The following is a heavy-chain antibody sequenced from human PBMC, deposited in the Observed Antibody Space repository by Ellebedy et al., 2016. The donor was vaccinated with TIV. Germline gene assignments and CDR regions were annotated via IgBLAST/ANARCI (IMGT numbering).Heavy chain of an antibody. CDR1: GFSLRSEAVG. D-gene: IGHD6-19*01. CDR2: IYWDGSR. V-gene: IGHV2-5*02. J-gene: IGHJ4*02. Sequence: SGPTLVXPTPTLTLTCSFSGFSLRSEAVGVSWIRQPPGKAPEWLTLIYWDGSRQYRPSLERRLTITADTSKNQVILTMTHMDPVDTGTYYCAHSSGWTTDYWGQGIPVTVSS. CDR3: AHSSGWTTDY.